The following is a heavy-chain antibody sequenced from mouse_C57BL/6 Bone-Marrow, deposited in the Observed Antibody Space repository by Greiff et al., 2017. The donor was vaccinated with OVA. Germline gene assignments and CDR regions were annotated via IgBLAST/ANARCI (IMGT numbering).Heavy chain of an antibody. D-gene: IGHD2-4*01. CDR2: ISDGGSYT. Sequence: DVMLVESGGGLVKPGGSLKLSCAASGFTFSSYAMSWVRQTPEKRLEWVATISDGGSYTYYPDNVKGRFTISRDNAKNNLDLQMSHLKSEDTAMYYCARDDYGDYFDYWGQGTTLTVSS. CDR1: GFTFSSYA. V-gene: IGHV5-4*01. CDR3: ARDDYGDYFDY. J-gene: IGHJ2*01.